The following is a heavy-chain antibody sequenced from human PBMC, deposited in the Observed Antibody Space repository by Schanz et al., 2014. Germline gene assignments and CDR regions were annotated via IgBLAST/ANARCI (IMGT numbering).Heavy chain of an antibody. D-gene: IGHD3-10*01. CDR2: IPWNGAAI. V-gene: IGHV3-9*02. Sequence: EVQVVESGGGLVQPGGSLRLSCTASGFNSDDYAMHWVRQAPGKGLEWVSNIPWNGAAIGYAGSVRGRFTISRDNAKNSLYLQMNSLRAEDTAVYHCVSSGSYSSYALWGQGTLVTVSS. CDR3: VSSGSYSSYAL. CDR1: GFNSDDYA. J-gene: IGHJ4*02.